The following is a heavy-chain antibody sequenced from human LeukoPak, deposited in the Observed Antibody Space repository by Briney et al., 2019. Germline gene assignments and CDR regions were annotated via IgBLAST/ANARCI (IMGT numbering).Heavy chain of an antibody. J-gene: IGHJ4*02. V-gene: IGHV3-30*02. CDR3: AKDRSVQPKPPAARPRLAY. D-gene: IGHD6-6*01. CDR1: GFTFSSYG. Sequence: GGSLRLSCAASGFTFSSYGMHWVRQAPGKGLEWVAFIRYDGSNKYYADSVKGRFTISRDNSKNTLYPQMNSLRAEDTAVYYCAKDRSVQPKPPAARPRLAYWGQGTLVTVSS. CDR2: IRYDGSNK.